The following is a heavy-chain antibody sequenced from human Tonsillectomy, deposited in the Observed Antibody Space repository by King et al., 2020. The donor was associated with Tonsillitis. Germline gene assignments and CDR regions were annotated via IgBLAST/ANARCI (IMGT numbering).Heavy chain of an antibody. CDR1: GYDFTKYW. D-gene: IGHD3-9*01. CDR2: IYPGDSDT. CDR3: ARQGQFDWSRTYYYYYYMDV. V-gene: IGHV5-51*01. Sequence: QLVQSGAEVRKPGESLKISCQGSGYDFTKYWIAWVRQTPGKGLELMGIIYPGDSDTRYTPSFQGQFTMSADKSIQTAYLQWSSLKASDTAMYYCARQGQFDWSRTYYYYYYMDVWGKGTAVTVS. J-gene: IGHJ6*03.